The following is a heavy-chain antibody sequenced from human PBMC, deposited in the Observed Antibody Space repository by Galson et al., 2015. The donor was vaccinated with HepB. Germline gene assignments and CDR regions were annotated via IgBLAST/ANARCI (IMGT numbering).Heavy chain of an antibody. D-gene: IGHD6-13*01. J-gene: IGHJ6*02. CDR1: GFTFSKNA. Sequence: SLRLSCAASGFTFSKNAMHWVRQAPGKGLEWVAVISFDGSIKYYSDSVKGRLTISRDNSKNTLYLQMNSLRTEDTALYYCATPGGSSSYALDVWGPGTTVTVSS. V-gene: IGHV3-30-3*01. CDR3: ATPGGSSSYALDV. CDR2: ISFDGSIK.